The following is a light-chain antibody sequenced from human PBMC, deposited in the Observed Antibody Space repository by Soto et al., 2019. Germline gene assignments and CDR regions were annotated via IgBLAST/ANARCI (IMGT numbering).Light chain of an antibody. CDR3: QTWSPGIHV. Sequence: QPVLTQSPSASASLGASVKLTCTLSSGHSTYAIAWHQQQPEKGPRYLMKLNSDGSHNKGDGIPDLFSGSSSGAERYLTISSLQSEDEADYYCQTWSPGIHVFGTGTKVTVL. CDR2: LNSDGSH. CDR1: SGHSTYA. V-gene: IGLV4-69*01. J-gene: IGLJ1*01.